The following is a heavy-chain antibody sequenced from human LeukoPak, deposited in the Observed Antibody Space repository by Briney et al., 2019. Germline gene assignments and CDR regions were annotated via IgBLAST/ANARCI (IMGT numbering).Heavy chain of an antibody. Sequence: SQTLSLTCTVSGGSISSGDYYWSWIRQPPGKGLEWIGYIYYSGSTYYNPSLKSRVTISVDTSKNQFSLKLSSVTAADAAVYYCARADILTGYPPSFDYWGQGTLVTVSS. V-gene: IGHV4-30-4*01. CDR3: ARADILTGYPPSFDY. D-gene: IGHD3-9*01. CDR2: IYYSGST. J-gene: IGHJ4*02. CDR1: GGSISSGDYY.